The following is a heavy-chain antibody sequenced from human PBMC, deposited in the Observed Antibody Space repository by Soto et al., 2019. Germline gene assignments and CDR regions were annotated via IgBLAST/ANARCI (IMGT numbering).Heavy chain of an antibody. CDR2: INPSGGST. J-gene: IGHJ6*03. D-gene: IGHD2-15*01. CDR3: ATPIFCSGGRCYGEGYYFMGV. CDR1: GYTFTSYY. V-gene: IGHV1-46*03. Sequence: ASVKVSCKASGYTFTSYYMHWVRQAPGQGLEWMGIINPSGGSTSYAQKFQGRVTMTRDTSTSTVYMELSSLRTEDTAVYYCATPIFCSGGRCYGEGYYFMGVWGKGTTVTVSS.